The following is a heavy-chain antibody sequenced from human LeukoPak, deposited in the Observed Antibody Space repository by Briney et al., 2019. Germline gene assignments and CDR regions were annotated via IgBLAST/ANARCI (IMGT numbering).Heavy chain of an antibody. CDR1: GGSFSGYY. CDR3: ARGWSYDYVWGTYRYPVPARNKGFWFDP. J-gene: IGHJ5*02. Sequence: SETLSLTCAVYGGSFSGYYWSWIRQPPGKGLEWIGEINHSGSTNYNPSLKSRVTISVDTSKNQFSLKLSSVTAADTAVYYCARGWSYDYVWGTYRYPVPARNKGFWFDPWGQGTLVTVSS. V-gene: IGHV4-34*01. D-gene: IGHD3-16*02. CDR2: INHSGST.